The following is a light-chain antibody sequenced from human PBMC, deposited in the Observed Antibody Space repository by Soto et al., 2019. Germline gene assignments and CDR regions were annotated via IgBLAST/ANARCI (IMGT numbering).Light chain of an antibody. CDR2: DAS. Sequence: EIVLTQSPATLSLSPGERATLSCRASQRISGYLAWYQQKPGQAPRLLIYDASNRATGIPARFSGSGPGTDFTLTISSLEPEDFAVYYCQQRKNWQVTFGQGTRLEIK. CDR1: QRISGY. J-gene: IGKJ5*01. CDR3: QQRKNWQVT. V-gene: IGKV3D-11*02.